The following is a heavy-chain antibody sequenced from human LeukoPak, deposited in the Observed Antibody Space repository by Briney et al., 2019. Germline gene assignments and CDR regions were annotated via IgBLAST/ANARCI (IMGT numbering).Heavy chain of an antibody. J-gene: IGHJ5*02. CDR3: ARQRPMSVGWFDP. V-gene: IGHV4-39*01. CDR2: IYYSGST. Sequence: SQTLSLTCTASGGSISSSSYYWGWIRQPPGKGLEWIGSIYYSGSTYYNPSLKSRVTISVDTSKNQFSLKLSSVTAADTAVYYCARQRPMSVGWFDPWGQGTLVTVSS. CDR1: GGSISSSSYY.